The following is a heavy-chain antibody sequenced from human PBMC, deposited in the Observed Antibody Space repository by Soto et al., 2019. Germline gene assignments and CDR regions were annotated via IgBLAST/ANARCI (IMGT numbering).Heavy chain of an antibody. D-gene: IGHD3-3*01. V-gene: IGHV1-8*01. CDR3: ARGAAMYYDFWRGYDYYDLLAV. Sequence: ASVKVSCKASGYTFTRYDINWVRQATGQGHEWMGWMNPNSGNTGYAQKFQGRVTMTRNTSISTAYMELSSLRSEDTAVYYCARGAAMYYDFWRGYDYYDLLAVWAQGSTVPSP. J-gene: IGHJ6*02. CDR1: GYTFTRYD. CDR2: MNPNSGNT.